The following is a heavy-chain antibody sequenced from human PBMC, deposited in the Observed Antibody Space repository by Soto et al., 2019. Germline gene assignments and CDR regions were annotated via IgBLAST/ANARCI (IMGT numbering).Heavy chain of an antibody. CDR1: GFTFSNHV. Sequence: EEQLVESGGGLGQPGGSLRLSCAASGFTFSNHVMNWVRQAPGRGLEWVSSINRDSNTSYADSVKGRFTISRDNAKDSLYLQMNSLRADDTAVYYCVNGDYYVGQGTPVTVSS. CDR3: VNGDYY. CDR2: INRDSNT. D-gene: IGHD4-17*01. V-gene: IGHV3-48*01. J-gene: IGHJ4*02.